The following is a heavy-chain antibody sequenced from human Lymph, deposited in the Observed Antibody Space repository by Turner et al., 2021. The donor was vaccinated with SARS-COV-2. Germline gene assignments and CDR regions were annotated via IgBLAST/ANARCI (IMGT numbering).Heavy chain of an antibody. V-gene: IGHV1-69*10. Sequence: QGQLVQSGAEVKKPGSSVKVSCKASGGPFSSYVISWVRQAPGQGGEGMGEINPLLSIATYAQKSQGKATITADKSTSTADMDLSSLRPENTAVFYCARVVGGFGKLGYYYYYGMDVWGQGTTVTVSS. CDR2: INPLLSIA. CDR1: GGPFSSYV. J-gene: IGHJ6*02. D-gene: IGHD3-10*01. CDR3: ARVVGGFGKLGYYYYYGMDV.